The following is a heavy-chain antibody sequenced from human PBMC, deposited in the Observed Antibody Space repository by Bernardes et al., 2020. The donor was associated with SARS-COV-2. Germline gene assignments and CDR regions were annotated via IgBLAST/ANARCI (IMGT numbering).Heavy chain of an antibody. Sequence: GGSLCLSCAVSGFTFTKYCMTWVRQAPGPGLECVANIEPDGSGEYYLDSVKGRFTISRDNAKNSLYLQMNSLRVEDTAVYYCARGHYQLEVWDQGTTVTVSS. V-gene: IGHV3-7*04. CDR3: ARGHYQLEV. J-gene: IGHJ6*02. D-gene: IGHD1-26*01. CDR1: GFTFTKYC. CDR2: IEPDGSGE.